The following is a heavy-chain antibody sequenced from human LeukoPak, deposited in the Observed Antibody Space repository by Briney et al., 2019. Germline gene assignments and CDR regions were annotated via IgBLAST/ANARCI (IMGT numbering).Heavy chain of an antibody. CDR2: IYHSGST. CDR1: GGSISSGGYS. CDR3: AGRGYSYGYDTKEKYYFDY. D-gene: IGHD5-18*01. Sequence: SQTLSLTCAVSGGSISSGGYSWSWIRQPPGKGLEWIGYIYHSGSTYYNPSLKSRVTISVDRSKNQFSLKLSSVTAADTAVYYCAGRGYSYGYDTKEKYYFDYWGQGTLVTVSS. J-gene: IGHJ4*02. V-gene: IGHV4-30-2*02.